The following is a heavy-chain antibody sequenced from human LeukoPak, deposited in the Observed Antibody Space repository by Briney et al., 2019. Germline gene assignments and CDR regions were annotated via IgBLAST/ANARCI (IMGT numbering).Heavy chain of an antibody. Sequence: GGSLRLSCAVPGFTFSTYWMHWVRQAPGKGLVWVSRINADGSSTSYADSVKGRFTISRDNAKNTLYLQMNSLRAEDTAVYYCARGRGGATYSYFDYCGQGTLVTVSS. D-gene: IGHD1-26*01. CDR2: INADGSST. CDR3: ARGRGGATYSYFDY. J-gene: IGHJ4*02. V-gene: IGHV3-74*01. CDR1: GFTFSTYW.